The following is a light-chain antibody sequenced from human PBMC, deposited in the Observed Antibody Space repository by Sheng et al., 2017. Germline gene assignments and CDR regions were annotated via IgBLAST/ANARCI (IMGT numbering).Light chain of an antibody. Sequence: EIVMTQSPGTLSVSPGESVTLSCRASQNINSKLAWYQQRPGQTPRLLIYGSSIKATGIPARFEGSGSGTDFTLTISSLQSEDFGIYYCQQYNNWPSSTFGQGTRLEI. CDR1: QNINSK. CDR3: QQYNNWPSST. V-gene: IGKV3-15*01. CDR2: GSS. J-gene: IGKJ5*01.